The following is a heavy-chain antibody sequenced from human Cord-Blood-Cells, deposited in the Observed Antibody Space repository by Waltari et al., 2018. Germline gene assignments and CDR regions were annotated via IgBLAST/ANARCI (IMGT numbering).Heavy chain of an antibody. CDR2: INHSEST. D-gene: IGHD6-13*01. J-gene: IGHJ1*01. Sequence: QVQLQQWGAGLLKPSETLSLTCAVYGGSFSGYYWSWNRQPPGKGLEWNGEINHSESTNYNPALKRRVTISVDTSKNQFSLKLSSVTAADTAVYYCARERPLHSSSWYEYFQHWGQGTLVTVSS. V-gene: IGHV4-34*01. CDR1: GGSFSGYY. CDR3: ARERPLHSSSWYEYFQH.